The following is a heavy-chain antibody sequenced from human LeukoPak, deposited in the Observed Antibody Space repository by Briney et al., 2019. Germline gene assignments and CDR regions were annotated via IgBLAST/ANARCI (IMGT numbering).Heavy chain of an antibody. J-gene: IGHJ6*02. CDR1: GYTFTSYD. Sequence: ASVKVSCKASGYTFTSYDINWVRQATGQGLEWMGWMNPNSGNTGYAQKFQGRVTMTRSTSISTAYMELSSLRSEDTAVYYCARVVVAASPIYYYYYGMDVWGQGTTVTVSS. CDR2: MNPNSGNT. CDR3: ARVVVAASPIYYYYYGMDV. D-gene: IGHD2-15*01. V-gene: IGHV1-8*01.